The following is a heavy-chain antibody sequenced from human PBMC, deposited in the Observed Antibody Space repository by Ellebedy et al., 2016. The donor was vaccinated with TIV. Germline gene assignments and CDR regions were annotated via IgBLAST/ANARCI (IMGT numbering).Heavy chain of an antibody. CDR2: MYYSGST. V-gene: IGHV4-39*07. J-gene: IGHJ4*02. CDR3: ARGGASSLPFDY. Sequence: MPSETLSLTCTVSGDSISSSSFYWGWIRQPPGKGLEWIVNMYYSGSTYYNPSLKSRVTISMDTSKNQFSLKLDSVTAADTAVYYCARGGASSLPFDYWGQGTLVTVSS. CDR1: GDSISSSSFY. D-gene: IGHD2-2*01.